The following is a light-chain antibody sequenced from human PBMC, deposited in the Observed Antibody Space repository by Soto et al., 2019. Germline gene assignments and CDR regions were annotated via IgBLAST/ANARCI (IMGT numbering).Light chain of an antibody. J-gene: IGKJ1*01. Sequence: EIVMTQSPATLSVSPGERATLSCRASQNVLSNLAWYQQKPGQAPRPLIYGASSRATGTPDRFSGSGSGTDFSLTISRLEPEDFAVYYCQQYAGSPWTFGQGTKVDIK. CDR2: GAS. CDR1: QNVLSN. CDR3: QQYAGSPWT. V-gene: IGKV3-20*01.